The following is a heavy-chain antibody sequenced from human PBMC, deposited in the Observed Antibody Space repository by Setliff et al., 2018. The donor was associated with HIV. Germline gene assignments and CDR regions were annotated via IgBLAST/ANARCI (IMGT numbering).Heavy chain of an antibody. Sequence: PSETLSLTCAVYGGSFSGYSWSWLRQPPGKGLEWIGEINRSGGTNYHPSLKSRLTMSVDTSKKHFSLKLSSMTAADTAVYYCGRLFRGSSNKEKTDSWGQGMLVTSPQ. CDR3: GRLFRGSSNKEKTDS. CDR2: INRSGGT. CDR1: GGSFSGYS. V-gene: IGHV4-34*01. J-gene: IGHJ4*02. D-gene: IGHD2-2*01.